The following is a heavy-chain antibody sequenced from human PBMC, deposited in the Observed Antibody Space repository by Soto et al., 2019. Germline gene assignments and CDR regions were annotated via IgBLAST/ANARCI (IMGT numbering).Heavy chain of an antibody. Sequence: QVQLQESGPGLVKPSQTLSLTCTVSGGSISSGGYYWSWIRQHPGKGLEWIGYIYYSGSTYYNPSLKSRVTISVDTSKNRFSLKLSSVTAADTAVYYCAGSNYGGNSRNWYFDLWGRGTLVTVSS. CDR2: IYYSGST. V-gene: IGHV4-31*03. D-gene: IGHD4-17*01. CDR1: GGSISSGGYY. CDR3: AGSNYGGNSRNWYFDL. J-gene: IGHJ2*01.